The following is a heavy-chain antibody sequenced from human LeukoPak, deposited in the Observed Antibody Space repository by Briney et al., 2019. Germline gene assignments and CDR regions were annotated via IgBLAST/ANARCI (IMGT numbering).Heavy chain of an antibody. CDR3: ARPEGGYYTDFHS. V-gene: IGHV1-2*02. D-gene: IGHD3-3*01. J-gene: IGHJ4*02. Sequence: GASVKVSCKASGYTFTGYYMHWVRQAPGQGLEGMGWINPKHGGTHYAQKFQDRVSMTRDMSISTAYMELSRLRSDDTAVYYCARPEGGYYTDFHSWGQGTLVTVSS. CDR1: GYTFTGYY. CDR2: INPKHGGT.